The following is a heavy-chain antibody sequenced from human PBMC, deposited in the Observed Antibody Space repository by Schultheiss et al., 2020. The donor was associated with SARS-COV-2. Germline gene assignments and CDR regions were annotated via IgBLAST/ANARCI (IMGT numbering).Heavy chain of an antibody. D-gene: IGHD3-16*01. CDR3: ARDRDYTPSYGMDV. CDR2: INPNSGGT. V-gene: IGHV1-69*10. CDR1: GGTFSSYA. J-gene: IGHJ6*02. Sequence: SVKVSCKASGGTFSSYAISWVRQAPGQGLEWMGWINPNSGGTNYAQKFQGRVTMTEDTSTDTAYMELSSLRSEDTAVYYCARDRDYTPSYGMDVWGQGTTVTVSS.